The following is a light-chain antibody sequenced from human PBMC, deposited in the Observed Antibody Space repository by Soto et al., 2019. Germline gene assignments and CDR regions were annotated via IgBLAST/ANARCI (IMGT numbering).Light chain of an antibody. Sequence: QSVLTQPPSVSAAPGQKVTISCSGSSSNIGNNYASWYQQLPGTAPKLLIYENNKRPSGIPDRFSGSKSGTSATLGITGLQTGDEADYYCAAWDSGLSAVVFGGGTQLTVL. V-gene: IGLV1-51*02. CDR2: ENN. J-gene: IGLJ2*01. CDR3: AAWDSGLSAVV. CDR1: SSNIGNNY.